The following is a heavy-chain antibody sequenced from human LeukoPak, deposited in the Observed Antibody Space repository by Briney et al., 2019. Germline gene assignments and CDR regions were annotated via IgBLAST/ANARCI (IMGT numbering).Heavy chain of an antibody. Sequence: GGSLRLSCAASGLTVSTNHMSWVRQAPGEGVEWVSVIYSGAGTNYADSVKGRFTISRDNSKNTLYLQMNSLRAEDTAMYYCTKSGRPDPYWGQGTMVTVSS. CDR3: TKSGRPDPY. D-gene: IGHD6-6*01. CDR1: GLTVSTNH. CDR2: IYSGAGT. V-gene: IGHV3-53*01. J-gene: IGHJ3*01.